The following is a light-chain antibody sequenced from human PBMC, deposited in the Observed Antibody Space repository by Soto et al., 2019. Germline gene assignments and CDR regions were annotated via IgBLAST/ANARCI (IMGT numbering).Light chain of an antibody. CDR1: QGIVRW. CDR3: QHYYGFSRT. Sequence: DIQMTQSPSTLSASVGDRVTITCRASQGIVRWLAWYQQKPGKAPKLLIYDASSLESGVPSRFSGSGAGTAFTLTISSLQPDDFATYYCQHYYGFSRTFGQGTKVEIK. CDR2: DAS. J-gene: IGKJ1*01. V-gene: IGKV1-5*01.